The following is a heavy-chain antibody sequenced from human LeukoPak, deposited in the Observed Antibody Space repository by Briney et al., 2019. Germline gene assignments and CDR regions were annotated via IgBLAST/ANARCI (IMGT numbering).Heavy chain of an antibody. CDR2: IRSKAYGGTT. J-gene: IGHJ4*02. V-gene: IGHV3-49*04. D-gene: IGHD5-18*01. CDR1: GFTFGDYA. CDR3: TRVGTTLVKSSAALCDY. Sequence: GGSLRLSCTTSGFTFGDYALSWVRQAPGKGLEWVGLIRSKAYGGTTEYAASVKGRCTISRDDSKSTAYLQMNSLKTEDTAIYYCTRVGTTLVKSSAALCDYWGQGTLVTVSS.